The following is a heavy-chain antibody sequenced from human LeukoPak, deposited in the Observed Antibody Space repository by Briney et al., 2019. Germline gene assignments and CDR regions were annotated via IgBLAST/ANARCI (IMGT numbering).Heavy chain of an antibody. V-gene: IGHV3-53*01. CDR3: AKEKRNLRGARDAFDI. CDR2: TYSDGTT. CDR1: GFTVSSNF. J-gene: IGHJ3*02. Sequence: GGSLRLSCAASGFTVSSNFMTWVRQAPGRGLEWVSVTYSDGTTYYADSVKGRFTISRDNSKNTLDLQMNSLRAEDTATYYCAKEKRNLRGARDAFDIWGQGTMVTVSA. D-gene: IGHD1-26*01.